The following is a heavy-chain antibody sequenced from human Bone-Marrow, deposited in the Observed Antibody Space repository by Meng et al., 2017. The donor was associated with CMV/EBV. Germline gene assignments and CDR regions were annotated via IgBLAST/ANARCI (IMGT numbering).Heavy chain of an antibody. D-gene: IGHD3-10*01. CDR1: GYTFTGYY. CDR2: MNPNSGNT. CDR3: ARGFGSSSAY. J-gene: IGHJ4*02. V-gene: IGHV1-8*02. Sequence: ASVKVSCKASGYTFTGYYMHWVRQAPGQGLEWMGWMNPNSGNTGYAQKFQGRVTMTRNTSTSTAYMELSSLRSEDTAVYYCARGFGSSSAYWGQGTLVTVSS.